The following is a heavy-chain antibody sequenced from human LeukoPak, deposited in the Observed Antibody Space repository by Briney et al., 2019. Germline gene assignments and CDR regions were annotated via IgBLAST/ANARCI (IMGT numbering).Heavy chain of an antibody. CDR3: ARRVAGSYHDAFDI. CDR2: TYPADSDI. Sequence: GESLKISCKGSGYSINNYWIGWVRQMPGKGLEWMGITYPADSDIRYSPSFQGQVTISADKSISTAYLQWSSLKASDTAMYYCARRVAGSYHDAFDIWGQGTMVTVSS. CDR1: GYSINNYW. D-gene: IGHD1-26*01. J-gene: IGHJ3*02. V-gene: IGHV5-51*01.